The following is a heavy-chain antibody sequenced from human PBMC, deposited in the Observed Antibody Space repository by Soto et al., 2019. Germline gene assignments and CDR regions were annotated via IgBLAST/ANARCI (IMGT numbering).Heavy chain of an antibody. CDR3: ARGSGIVALPGELEDVKYDY. D-gene: IGHD1-1*01. CDR2: INESGST. CDR1: GKSFSGHS. Sequence: QVQLQQWGAGLVKPSETLSLSCAVYGKSFSGHSWAWIRQPPGQGLEWFGEINESGSTYYNPSLKSRLTISTDTSKNQFSLKLSAVSDADTAAYFCARGSGIVALPGELEDVKYDYWGQGTLVNVYS. J-gene: IGHJ4*02. V-gene: IGHV4-34*01.